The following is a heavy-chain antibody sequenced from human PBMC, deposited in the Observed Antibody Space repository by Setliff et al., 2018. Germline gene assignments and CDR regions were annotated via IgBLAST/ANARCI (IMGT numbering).Heavy chain of an antibody. J-gene: IGHJ4*02. CDR1: GYSISSGYY. CDR3: ARAVLVVDAEDY. Sequence: LSLTCTVSGYSISSGYYWGWIRQPPGKGLEWVGSIYHSGSTYYNPSLKSRVTISVDTSKNQFSLKLSSVTAADTAVYYCARAVLVVDAEDYWGQGTLVTVSS. V-gene: IGHV4-38-2*02. D-gene: IGHD3-22*01. CDR2: IYHSGST.